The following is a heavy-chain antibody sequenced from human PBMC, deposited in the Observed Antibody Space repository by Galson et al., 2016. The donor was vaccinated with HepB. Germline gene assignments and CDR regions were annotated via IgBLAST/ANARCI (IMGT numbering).Heavy chain of an antibody. CDR2: ISGDGGST. Sequence: SLRLSCAASGFTFSSYAMSWVRQAPGKGLEWVSAISGDGGSTYYAGSVQGRFTSSRHRSKNTLYMQMKSLRADDTAVYYCARFTQQWLDRVYYFNYWGQGTLVTVSS. J-gene: IGHJ4*02. D-gene: IGHD6-19*01. CDR1: GFTFSSYA. CDR3: ARFTQQWLDRVYYFNY. V-gene: IGHV3-23*01.